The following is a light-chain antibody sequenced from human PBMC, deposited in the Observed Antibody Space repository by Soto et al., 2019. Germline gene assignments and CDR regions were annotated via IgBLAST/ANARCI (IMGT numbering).Light chain of an antibody. CDR3: QQRSTS. Sequence: EIVLTQSPATLSLSPGERATLSCRASQSVSSYLAWYQKKPGQAPRLLIYDASNRATGIPARFSGSGSGPDFTLTISSLEPEECAVYYCQQRSTSFGGGTKVAIK. CDR1: QSVSSY. CDR2: DAS. J-gene: IGKJ4*01. V-gene: IGKV3-11*01.